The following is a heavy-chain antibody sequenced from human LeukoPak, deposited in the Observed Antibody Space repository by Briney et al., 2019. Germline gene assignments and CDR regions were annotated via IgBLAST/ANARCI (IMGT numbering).Heavy chain of an antibody. V-gene: IGHV1-18*01. J-gene: IGHJ4*02. CDR2: ISAYSGNT. D-gene: IGHD5-12*01. CDR3: ARDSLRGFDY. CDR1: GYTFTNYG. Sequence: ASVKVSCKASGYTFTNYGIFWVRQAPGQGLEWMGWISAYSGNTNYAQKLQGRVTMTTETSTSTAYMELRSLRSDDTAVYYCARDSLRGFDYWGQGTLVTVSS.